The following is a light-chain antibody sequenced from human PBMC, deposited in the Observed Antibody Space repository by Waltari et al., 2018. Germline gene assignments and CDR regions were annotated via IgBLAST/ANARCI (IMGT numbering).Light chain of an antibody. CDR3: QQHSSWPLT. J-gene: IGKJ4*01. CDR1: QSVINNC. Sequence: ENVLTQSPGTLSLSPGDRATLSCRASQSVINNCLAWYQQRPGQAPRLLIYGVSSRATGIPDRFSGSGSGTDFTLTISRLEPEDFAVYYCQQHSSWPLTFGGGTKVEIK. V-gene: IGKV3-20*01. CDR2: GVS.